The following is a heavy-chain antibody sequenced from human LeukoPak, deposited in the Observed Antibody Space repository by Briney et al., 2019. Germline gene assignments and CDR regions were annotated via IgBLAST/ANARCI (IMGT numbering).Heavy chain of an antibody. V-gene: IGHV3-64*01. J-gene: IGHJ4*02. CDR3: ARAGSAWELQGVSFDY. CDR2: ISSNGGST. Sequence: PGGSLRLSCAASGFTFSSYAMHWVRQAPGKGLEYVSAISSNGGSTYYANSVKGRFTISRDNSKNTLYLQMGSLRSEDTAVYYCARAGSAWELQGVSFDYWGQGTLVTVSS. CDR1: GFTFSSYA. D-gene: IGHD1-26*01.